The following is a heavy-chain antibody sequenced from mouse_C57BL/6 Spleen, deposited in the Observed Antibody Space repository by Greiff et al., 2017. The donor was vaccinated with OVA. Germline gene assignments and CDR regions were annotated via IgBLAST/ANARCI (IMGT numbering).Heavy chain of an antibody. J-gene: IGHJ4*01. CDR1: GFTFSDYG. CDR3: ARRDDLYAMDY. CDR2: ISSGSSTI. Sequence: EVKVVESGGGLVKPGGSLKLSCAASGFTFSDYGMHWVRQAPEKGLEWVAYISSGSSTIYYADTVKGRVTISRDNAKNTLFLQMTSLRSEDTAMYYCARRDDLYAMDYWGQGTSVTVSS. D-gene: IGHD2-3*01. V-gene: IGHV5-17*01.